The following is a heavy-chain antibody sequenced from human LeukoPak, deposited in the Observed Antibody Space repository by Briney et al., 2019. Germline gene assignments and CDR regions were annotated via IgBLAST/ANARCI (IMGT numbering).Heavy chain of an antibody. V-gene: IGHV4-39*07. D-gene: IGHD4-17*01. J-gene: IGHJ2*01. CDR3: ARRHYGDDWYFGL. CDR2: IYYSGST. Sequence: SETLSLTCTVSGGSISSSSYYWGWIRQPPGKGLEWIGSIYYSGSTYYNPSLKSRVTISVDTSKNQFSLKLRSVTAADTAEYYCARRHYGDDWYFGLWGRGTLVTVSS. CDR1: GGSISSSSYY.